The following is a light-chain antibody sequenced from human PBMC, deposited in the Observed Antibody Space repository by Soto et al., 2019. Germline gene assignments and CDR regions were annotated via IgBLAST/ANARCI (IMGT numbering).Light chain of an antibody. CDR3: HQYFRSPLT. CDR2: WAT. V-gene: IGKV4-1*01. Sequence: DIVMTQSPDSLAVSLGERATINCKSNQSVVSNSKNRNHLSWYQQKPGQPPKLLIYWATTRESGVPDRFSGSGSGTDFTLTVSGLQAEDVAIYYCHQYFRSPLTFGGGTKVDI. J-gene: IGKJ4*01. CDR1: QSVVSNSKNRNH.